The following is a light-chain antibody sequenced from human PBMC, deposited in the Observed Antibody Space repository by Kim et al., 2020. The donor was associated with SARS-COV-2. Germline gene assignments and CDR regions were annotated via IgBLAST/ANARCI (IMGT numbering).Light chain of an antibody. CDR2: VAS. CDR3: QQYCSAPYP. V-gene: IGKV3-20*01. CDR1: QSVSSSY. Sequence: EIVFTHSPGTLSLSPGERATLSCRASQSVSSSYLAWYQQQPGQAPRLLIYVASSRATGIPDRFSGSGYGTDFTLTSSRLEPEDFAVYYCQQYCSAPYPFGQRVTL. J-gene: IGKJ2*01.